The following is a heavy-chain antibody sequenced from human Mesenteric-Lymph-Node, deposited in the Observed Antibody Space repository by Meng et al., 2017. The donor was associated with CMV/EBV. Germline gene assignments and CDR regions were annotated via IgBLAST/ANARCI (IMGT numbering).Heavy chain of an antibody. CDR1: GFTVSSNY. Sequence: GGSLRLSCAASGFTVSSNYMSWVRQAPGKGLEWVSVIYSCGSTYYADSVKGRFTISRDNSKNTLYLQMNSLRAEDTAVYYCAREAWEQGLDVWGQGTTVTVSS. CDR2: IYSCGST. D-gene: IGHD1-26*01. V-gene: IGHV3-66*03. J-gene: IGHJ6*02. CDR3: AREAWEQGLDV.